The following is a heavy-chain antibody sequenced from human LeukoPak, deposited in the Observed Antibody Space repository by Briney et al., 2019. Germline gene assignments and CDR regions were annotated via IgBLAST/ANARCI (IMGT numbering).Heavy chain of an antibody. V-gene: IGHV1-8*03. Sequence: HRASVKVSCKASGYTFTSYDINWVRQATGQGLEWMGWMNPNSGNTGYAQKFQGRVTITRNTSISTAYMELSSLRSEDTAVYYCASKGDGSCSSLHCQGAFDFWGQGSMVTVSS. D-gene: IGHD2-2*01. J-gene: IGHJ3*01. CDR2: MNPNSGNT. CDR1: GYTFTSYD. CDR3: ASKGDGSCSSLHCQGAFDF.